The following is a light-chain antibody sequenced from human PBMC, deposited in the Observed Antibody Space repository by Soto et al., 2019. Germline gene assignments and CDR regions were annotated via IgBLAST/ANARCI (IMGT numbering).Light chain of an antibody. J-gene: IGLJ2*01. CDR2: ADN. CDR1: SSNIGAGYD. V-gene: IGLV1-40*01. Sequence: QSVLTQTPSVSGAPGQKITMSCTGSSSNIGAGYDVHWYQQLPGAAPRLLIYADNNRPSGVPDRFSASNSGTSASLAITGLQGEDEAVYYFQSYDTSLSGVIFGAGTKLTVL. CDR3: QSYDTSLSGVI.